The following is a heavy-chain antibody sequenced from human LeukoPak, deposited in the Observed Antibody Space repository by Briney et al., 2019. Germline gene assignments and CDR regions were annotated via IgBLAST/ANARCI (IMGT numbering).Heavy chain of an antibody. CDR2: IYYSGST. J-gene: IGHJ4*02. Sequence: SETLSLTCTVSGGSISSSSYYWGWIRQPPGKGLEWIGSIYYSGSTYYNPSLKSRVTISVDTSKNQFSLKLSSVTAADTAVYHCARHGSYSPFDYWGQGTLVTVSS. D-gene: IGHD1-26*01. CDR3: ARHGSYSPFDY. CDR1: GGSISSSSYY. V-gene: IGHV4-39*01.